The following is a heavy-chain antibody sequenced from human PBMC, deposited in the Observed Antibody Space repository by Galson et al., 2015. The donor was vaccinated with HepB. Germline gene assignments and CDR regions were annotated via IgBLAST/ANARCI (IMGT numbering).Heavy chain of an antibody. V-gene: IGHV2-5*02. CDR3: VHRTTVTAVDY. CDR1: GFSLTTSETT. Sequence: PALVKPTQTLTLTCTFSGFSLTTSETTVGWVRQPPGKALEWLAFIYGDDDKRYSPSLPSRLTITKDTSKNQVVLTLTNMDPVDTGTYFCVHRTTVTAVDYWGQGYLVTISS. CDR2: IYGDDDK. D-gene: IGHD4-17*01. J-gene: IGHJ4*02.